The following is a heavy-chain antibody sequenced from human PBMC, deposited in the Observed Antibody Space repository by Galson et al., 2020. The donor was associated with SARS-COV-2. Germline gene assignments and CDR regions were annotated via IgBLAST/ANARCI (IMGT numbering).Heavy chain of an antibody. CDR2: INTNTGNP. CDR3: ARDRADWDNYDFWSGPWFVAFDI. CDR1: GYTFTSYA. J-gene: IGHJ3*02. V-gene: IGHV7-4-1*02. D-gene: IGHD3-3*01. Sequence: ASVKVSCKASGYTFTSYAMNWVRQAPGQGLEWMGWINTNTGNPTYAQGFTGRFVFSLDTSVSTAYLQISSLKAEDTAVYYCARDRADWDNYDFWSGPWFVAFDIWGQGTMVTVSS.